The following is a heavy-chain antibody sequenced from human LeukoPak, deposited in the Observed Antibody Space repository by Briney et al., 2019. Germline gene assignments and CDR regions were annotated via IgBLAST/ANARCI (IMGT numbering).Heavy chain of an antibody. D-gene: IGHD6-19*01. CDR1: GFTVSSNY. CDR2: IYSGGST. V-gene: IGHV3-66*01. Sequence: GGSLRLSCAASGFTVSSNYMSWVRQAPGKGLEWVSVIYSGGSTYYADSVKGRFTISRDNSKNTLYLQMNSLRAEDTAVHYCASLGTGYSSGWATYYFDYWGQGTLVTVSS. CDR3: ASLGTGYSSGWATYYFDY. J-gene: IGHJ4*02.